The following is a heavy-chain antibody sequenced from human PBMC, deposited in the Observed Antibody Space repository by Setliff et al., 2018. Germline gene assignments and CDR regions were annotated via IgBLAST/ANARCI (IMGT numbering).Heavy chain of an antibody. CDR3: ARLDGAGLWSHYYYYYMDV. CDR1: GGFIRDYY. V-gene: IGHV4-59*08. J-gene: IGHJ6*03. D-gene: IGHD5-18*01. CDR2: IYYRGTT. Sequence: SETLSLTCTVSGGFIRDYYWNWIRQSPGKGLEWIGYIYYRGTTNYNSSLKSRVTISEDTSKNQFSLKLSSVTAADTAVYYCARLDGAGLWSHYYYYYMDVWGKGTTVTVSS.